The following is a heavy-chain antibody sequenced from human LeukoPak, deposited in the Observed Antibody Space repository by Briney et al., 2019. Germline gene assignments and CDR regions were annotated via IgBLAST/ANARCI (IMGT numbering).Heavy chain of an antibody. D-gene: IGHD3-22*01. Sequence: GGSLRLSCAASGFTFSSYAMSWVRQAPGKGLEWVAVISYDGSNKYYADSVKGRFTISRDNSKNTLYLQMNSLRAEDTAVYYCARDLPYYYDSSGYYPGDYGMDVWGQGTTVTVSS. J-gene: IGHJ6*02. CDR3: ARDLPYYYDSSGYYPGDYGMDV. V-gene: IGHV3-30-3*01. CDR1: GFTFSSYA. CDR2: ISYDGSNK.